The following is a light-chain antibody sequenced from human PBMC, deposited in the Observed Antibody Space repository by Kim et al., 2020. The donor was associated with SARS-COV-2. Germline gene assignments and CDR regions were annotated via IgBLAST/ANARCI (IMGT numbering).Light chain of an antibody. J-gene: IGKJ4*01. CDR2: EVH. CDR3: MQSIELPLT. Sequence: DIVLTQSALSLSVTPGQPASISCKSSESLLHKDGKTYLHWYLLKPGQPPQLLIYEVHNRFYGVPDRFSGSGSGTDFTLEISRMEAEDVGLYYCMQSIELPLTFGGGTKLEIK. V-gene: IGKV2D-29*01. CDR1: ESLLHKDGKTY.